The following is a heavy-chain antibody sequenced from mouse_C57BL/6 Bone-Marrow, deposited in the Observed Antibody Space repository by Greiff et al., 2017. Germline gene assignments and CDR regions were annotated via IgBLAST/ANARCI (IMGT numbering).Heavy chain of an antibody. CDR2: ISHGGSYT. CDR3: ARFNYDCSWFAY. Sequence: EVKVVESGGGLVKPGASLKLSCAASGFTFSSYAMSWVRQTPEKRLEWVATISHGGSYTYYPDNVKGRFTISRDNAENNLYLQMSHLKSEDTAMYYCARFNYDCSWFAYWGQGTLVTVSA. CDR1: GFTFSSYA. J-gene: IGHJ3*01. D-gene: IGHD2-1*01. V-gene: IGHV5-4*03.